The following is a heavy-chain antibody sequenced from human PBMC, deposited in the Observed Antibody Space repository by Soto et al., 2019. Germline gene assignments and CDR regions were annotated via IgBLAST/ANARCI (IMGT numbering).Heavy chain of an antibody. CDR1: GGSISSSSYY. Sequence: SETLFLTCTVSGGSISSSSYYWGWIRQPPGKGLEWIGSIYYSGSTYYNPSLKSRVTISVDTSKNQFSLKLSSVTAADTAVYYCARDNWNYYYYYYYMDVWGKGTTVTVSS. V-gene: IGHV4-39*02. D-gene: IGHD1-7*01. CDR3: ARDNWNYYYYYYYMDV. J-gene: IGHJ6*03. CDR2: IYYSGST.